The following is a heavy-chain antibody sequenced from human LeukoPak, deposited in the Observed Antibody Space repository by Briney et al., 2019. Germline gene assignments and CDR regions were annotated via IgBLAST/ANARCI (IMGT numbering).Heavy chain of an antibody. J-gene: IGHJ4*02. CDR3: AKARVLRYFDWFFDY. Sequence: GGSLRLSCAASGFTFSSYGMHWVRQAPGKGLEWVAVIWYDGSNKYYADSVKGRFTISRDTSKNTLYLQMNSLRAEDTAVYYCAKARVLRYFDWFFDYWGQGTLVTVSS. CDR2: IWYDGSNK. V-gene: IGHV3-30*02. CDR1: GFTFSSYG. D-gene: IGHD3-9*01.